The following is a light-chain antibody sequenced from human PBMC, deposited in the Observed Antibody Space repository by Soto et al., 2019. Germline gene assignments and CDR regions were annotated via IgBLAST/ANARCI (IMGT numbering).Light chain of an antibody. CDR3: QQYGSSPLT. CDR1: QSVGSNY. Sequence: EIVLTQSPGTLSLSPGERATLSCRASQSVGSNYLAWYQQKPGQXHRLLIYGASSRATGIPDRFSGSGSGTDFTITISRLEPEDFEVFYCQQYGSSPLTFGGGTKVDIK. CDR2: GAS. V-gene: IGKV3-20*01. J-gene: IGKJ4*01.